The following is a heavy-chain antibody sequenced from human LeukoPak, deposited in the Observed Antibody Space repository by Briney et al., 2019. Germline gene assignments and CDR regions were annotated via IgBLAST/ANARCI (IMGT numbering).Heavy chain of an antibody. CDR2: INSDGSST. Sequence: GGSLRLSCAASGFTFSSYWMHWVRQAPGKGLVWVSRINSDGSSTSYADSVKGRFTISRDDAKNTLYLQMNSLRAEDTAVYYCARDQGNSGGFDISGQGTMVTVSS. J-gene: IGHJ3*02. D-gene: IGHD4-23*01. V-gene: IGHV3-74*01. CDR3: ARDQGNSGGFDI. CDR1: GFTFSSYW.